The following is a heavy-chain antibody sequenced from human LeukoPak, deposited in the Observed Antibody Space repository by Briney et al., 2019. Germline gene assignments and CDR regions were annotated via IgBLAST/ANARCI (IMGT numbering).Heavy chain of an antibody. CDR2: IRNDGSNK. Sequence: GGSPRLSCAASGFPFSTYGIHWVRQAPGKGLEWVAFIRNDGSNKYYADSVKGRFTISRDNSKNTLYLQMNSLRPEDTAVYYCAKIIGGGYYYYYMDVWGKGTTVTVSS. J-gene: IGHJ6*03. CDR3: AKIIGGGYYYYYMDV. V-gene: IGHV3-30*02. D-gene: IGHD3-10*01. CDR1: GFPFSTYG.